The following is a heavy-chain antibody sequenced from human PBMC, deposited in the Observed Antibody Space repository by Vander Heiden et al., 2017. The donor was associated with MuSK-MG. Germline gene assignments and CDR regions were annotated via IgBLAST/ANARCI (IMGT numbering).Heavy chain of an antibody. Sequence: QLQLQESGPGLVKPSEPLSLTCTVSGGSISSSSYYWGWIRQPPGKGLEWIGSIYYSGSTYYNPSLKSRVTISVDTSKNQFSLKLSSVTAADTAVYYCARDRAVAGMGDYWGQGTLVTVSS. CDR2: IYYSGST. CDR3: ARDRAVAGMGDY. CDR1: GGSISSSSYY. V-gene: IGHV4-39*07. D-gene: IGHD6-19*01. J-gene: IGHJ4*02.